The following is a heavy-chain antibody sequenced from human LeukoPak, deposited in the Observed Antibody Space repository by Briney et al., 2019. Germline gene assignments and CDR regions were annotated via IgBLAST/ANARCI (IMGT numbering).Heavy chain of an antibody. J-gene: IGHJ5*02. V-gene: IGHV5-51*01. CDR3: AKTIASLGSGARYFDP. D-gene: IGHD5/OR15-5a*01. Sequence: PGESLKISCKASGYSFTNYWIAWVRQKPGKGLEWMGIMHPGESEINYSPPFEGQVAISADTSISTAYLEWYSLKASDSAIYYCAKTIASLGSGARYFDPWGQGTMITVSS. CDR2: MHPGESEI. CDR1: GYSFTNYW.